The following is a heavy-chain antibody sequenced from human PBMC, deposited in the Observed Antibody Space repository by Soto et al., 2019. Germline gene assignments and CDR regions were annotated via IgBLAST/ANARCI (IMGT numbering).Heavy chain of an antibody. Sequence: SETLSLTCTVSGGSISSYYWSWIRQPPGKGLEWIGYIYYSGSTNYNPSLKSRVTISVDTSKNQFSLKLSSVTAADTAVYYCARGVGSSSRFDYWGQGTLVTVSS. CDR1: GGSISSYY. V-gene: IGHV4-59*01. J-gene: IGHJ4*02. D-gene: IGHD6-13*01. CDR3: ARGVGSSSRFDY. CDR2: IYYSGST.